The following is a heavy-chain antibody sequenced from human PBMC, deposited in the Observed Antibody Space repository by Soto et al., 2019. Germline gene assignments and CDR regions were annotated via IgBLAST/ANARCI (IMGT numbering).Heavy chain of an antibody. CDR2: ISSSSSYI. D-gene: IGHD3-10*01. CDR1: GFTFSSYG. J-gene: IGHJ2*01. CDR3: ARVRITGWYFDL. V-gene: IGHV3-21*01. Sequence: EVQLVESGGGLVKPGGSLRLSCAASGFTFSSYGMNWVRQAPGKGLEWVSSISSSSSYIYYADSVKGRFTISRDNAKNSLYLQMNSLRAEDTAVYYCARVRITGWYFDLWGRGTLVTVSS.